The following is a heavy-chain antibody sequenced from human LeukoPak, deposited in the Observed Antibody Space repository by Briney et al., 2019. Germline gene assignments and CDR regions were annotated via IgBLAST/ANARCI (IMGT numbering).Heavy chain of an antibody. CDR2: IYYSGYT. CDR1: GGSISSSNYY. D-gene: IGHD1-7*01. CDR3: ARCRHGNCDYFDY. Sequence: SETLSLTCTVSGGSISSSNYYWGLIRQPPGKGLEWIGSIYYSGYTSYNPSLESRVTISVDTSKNQFSLKLSSVTAADTAVYYCARCRHGNCDYFDYWGQGTLVTVSS. V-gene: IGHV4-39*07. J-gene: IGHJ4*02.